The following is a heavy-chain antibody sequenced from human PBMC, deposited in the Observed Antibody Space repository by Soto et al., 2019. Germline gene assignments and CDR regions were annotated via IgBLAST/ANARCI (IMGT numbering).Heavy chain of an antibody. CDR2: IKTKSDGGTT. CDR1: GFNFNDAW. CDR3: TTPLRLGESSLYRHLP. V-gene: IGHV3-15*01. Sequence: PGGSLRLSCAASGFNFNDAWMSWVRQAPGKGLEWVGRIKTKSDGGTTDYAAPVNGRFTISRDDSKNTVYLQMNSLMSEDTAVYYCTTPLRLGESSLYRHLPWGQGTMVTV. J-gene: IGHJ5*02. D-gene: IGHD3-16*02.